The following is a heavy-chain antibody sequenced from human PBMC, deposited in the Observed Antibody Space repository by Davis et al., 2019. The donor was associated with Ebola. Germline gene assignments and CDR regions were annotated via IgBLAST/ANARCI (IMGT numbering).Heavy chain of an antibody. V-gene: IGHV3-23*01. Sequence: GGSLRLSCAASGFTFSDYYMSWIRQAPGKGLEWVSAISGSGGSTYYADSVKGRFTISRDNSKNTLYLQMNSLRAEDTAVYYCAKGVAVAGTSSFDYWGQGTLVTVSS. CDR2: ISGSGGST. D-gene: IGHD6-19*01. CDR3: AKGVAVAGTSSFDY. J-gene: IGHJ4*02. CDR1: GFTFSDYY.